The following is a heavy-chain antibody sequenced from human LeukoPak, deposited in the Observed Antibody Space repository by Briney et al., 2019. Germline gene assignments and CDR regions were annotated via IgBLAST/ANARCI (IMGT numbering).Heavy chain of an antibody. D-gene: IGHD5-24*01. J-gene: IGHJ4*02. CDR1: GFTFSNYA. V-gene: IGHV3-23*01. CDR2: ISDGGVST. CDR3: AKKMGTIRGFDY. Sequence: GGSLRLSSAASGFTFSNYAMSWVRQAPGKGLEWVSGISDGGVSTYHADSVMGRFTVSRDNSKNTLFLQMNSLRAEDTAVYYCAKKMGTIRGFDYWGQGTLVTVSS.